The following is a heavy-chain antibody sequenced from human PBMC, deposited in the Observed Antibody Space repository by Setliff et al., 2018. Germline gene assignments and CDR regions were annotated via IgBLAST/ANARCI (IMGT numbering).Heavy chain of an antibody. J-gene: IGHJ4*03. CDR2: INHSGST. Sequence: SETLSLTCAVYGGSFSGYYWSWIRQPPGKGLEWIGEINHSGSTNYNPSLKSRVTISVDTSKNQFSLKLSSVTAADTAVYYCARVVPAAMYFDYWVPETLLVTVSS. CDR1: GGSFSGYY. CDR3: ARVVPAAMYFDY. D-gene: IGHD2-2*01. V-gene: IGHV4-34*01.